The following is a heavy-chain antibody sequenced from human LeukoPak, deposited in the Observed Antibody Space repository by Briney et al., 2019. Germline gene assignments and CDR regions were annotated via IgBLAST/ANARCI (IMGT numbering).Heavy chain of an antibody. CDR1: GYPFTTYW. D-gene: IGHD2-15*01. CDR2: IYPDDSDI. J-gene: IGHJ4*02. Sequence: RLGESLKISCKSSGYPFTTYWIAWVRQMPGKGLEWMGIIYPDDSDIRYSPSFQGQVPISADKSISTAYLQRSSLKASDTAMYYGSRQGRSVPAAANYWGQGTLVTVSS. CDR3: SRQGRSVPAAANY. V-gene: IGHV5-51*01.